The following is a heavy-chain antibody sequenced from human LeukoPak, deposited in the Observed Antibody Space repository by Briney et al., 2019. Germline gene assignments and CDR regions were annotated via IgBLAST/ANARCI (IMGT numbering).Heavy chain of an antibody. CDR1: GYSFTSYW. D-gene: IGHD3-10*01. V-gene: IGHV5-51*01. CDR2: IYPGDSDT. J-gene: IGHJ4*02. Sequence: GESLKISCKGSGYSFTSYWIGWVRQMPGKGLEWMGIIYPGDSDTRYSPSFQGQVTISADKSISTAYLQWSSLKASDTAMYYCARLRITMVRGVMVFDCWGQGTLVTVSS. CDR3: ARLRITMVRGVMVFDC.